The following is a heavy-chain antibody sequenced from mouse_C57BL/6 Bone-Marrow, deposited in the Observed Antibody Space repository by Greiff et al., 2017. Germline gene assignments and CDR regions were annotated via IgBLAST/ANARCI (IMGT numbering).Heavy chain of an antibody. CDR1: GYTFTSYW. Sequence: QVQLKQPGAELVKPGASVKLSCKASGYTFTSYWMHWVKQRPGRGLEWIGRIDPNSGGTKYNEKFKSKATLTVDKPSSTAYMQLSSLTSEDSAVYYGARWDYYGSDYWGQGTTLTVSS. CDR2: IDPNSGGT. CDR3: ARWDYYGSDY. J-gene: IGHJ2*01. V-gene: IGHV1-72*01. D-gene: IGHD1-1*01.